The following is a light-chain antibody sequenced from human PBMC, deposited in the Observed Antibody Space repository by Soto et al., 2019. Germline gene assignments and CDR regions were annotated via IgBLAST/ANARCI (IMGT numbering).Light chain of an antibody. CDR3: QQYGSTPPWT. Sequence: EIVLTQSPGTLSLSPGERATLSCRASQSVSSSYLAWYKQKPGQAHRLLIYGASSRATGIPDRFSGSGSGTDFNLTISRLETEDFALYYCQQYGSTPPWTFGQGTKVEIK. V-gene: IGKV3-20*01. CDR1: QSVSSSY. J-gene: IGKJ1*01. CDR2: GAS.